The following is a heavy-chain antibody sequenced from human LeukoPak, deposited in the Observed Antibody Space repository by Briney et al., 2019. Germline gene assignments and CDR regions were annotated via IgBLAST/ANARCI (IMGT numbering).Heavy chain of an antibody. CDR2: INPNSGGT. CDR1: VYTFTGYY. CDR3: AREGGYCSSTSCYVGC. J-gene: IGHJ4*02. D-gene: IGHD2-2*01. Sequence: ASVTVSFKASVYTFTGYYMHWVRQAPGQGLEWMGWINPNSGGTNYAQKFQGRVTMTRDTSISTAYMELSRLRSDDTAVYYCAREGGYCSSTSCYVGCWGQGTLVTVSS. V-gene: IGHV1-2*02.